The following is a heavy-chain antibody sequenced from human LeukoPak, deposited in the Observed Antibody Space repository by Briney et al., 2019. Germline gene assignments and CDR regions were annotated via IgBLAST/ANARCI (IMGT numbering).Heavy chain of an antibody. CDR1: GFTFSSYW. Sequence: AGGSLRLSCAASGFTFSSYWMSWVRQAPGKGLEWVANIKQDGSEKYYVDSVKGRFTISRDNAKNSLYLQMNSLRAEDTAVYYCARVPGRSGYYSEGMSLFDYWGQGTLVTVSS. D-gene: IGHD3-22*01. V-gene: IGHV3-7*01. J-gene: IGHJ4*02. CDR2: IKQDGSEK. CDR3: ARVPGRSGYYSEGMSLFDY.